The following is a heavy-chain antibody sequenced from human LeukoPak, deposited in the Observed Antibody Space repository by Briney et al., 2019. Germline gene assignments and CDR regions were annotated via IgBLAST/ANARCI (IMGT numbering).Heavy chain of an antibody. CDR1: GYTLTELS. Sequence: ASVKVSCKVSGYTLTELSMHWVRQAPGKGLEWMGGFDPEDGETIYAQKFQGRVTMTEDTSTDTAYMELSSLRSEDTAVYYCATGHGIAAAGTRINAFDIRGQGTMVTVSS. V-gene: IGHV1-24*01. D-gene: IGHD6-13*01. J-gene: IGHJ3*02. CDR2: FDPEDGET. CDR3: ATGHGIAAAGTRINAFDI.